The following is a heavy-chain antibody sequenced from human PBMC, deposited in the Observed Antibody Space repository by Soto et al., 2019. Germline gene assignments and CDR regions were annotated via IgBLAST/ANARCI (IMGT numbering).Heavy chain of an antibody. Sequence: QVQLVQSGAEVKKPGASVKVSCKTSGYPFTSYGMKWVRQAPGQGPEWMGWISAYNGKTSYTQKFQGRVTMTTDTSTSTAYMELRSLRSDDTAVYYCARDRLIAVTGLLHYWGQGTLVTVSS. J-gene: IGHJ4*02. CDR3: ARDRLIAVTGLLHY. V-gene: IGHV1-18*01. CDR1: GYPFTSYG. D-gene: IGHD6-19*01. CDR2: ISAYNGKT.